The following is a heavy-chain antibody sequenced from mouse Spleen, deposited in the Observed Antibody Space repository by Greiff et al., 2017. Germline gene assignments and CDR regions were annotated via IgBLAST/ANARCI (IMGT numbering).Heavy chain of an antibody. Sequence: ESGAELVRPGASVTLSCKASGYTFTDYEMHWVKQTPVHGLEWIGAIDPETGGTAYNQKFKGKAILTADKSSSTAYMELRSLTSEDSAVYYCTRGAGASWFAYWGQGTLVTVSA. CDR2: IDPETGGT. D-gene: IGHD3-3*01. CDR1: GYTFTDYE. J-gene: IGHJ3*01. V-gene: IGHV1-15*01. CDR3: TRGAGASWFAY.